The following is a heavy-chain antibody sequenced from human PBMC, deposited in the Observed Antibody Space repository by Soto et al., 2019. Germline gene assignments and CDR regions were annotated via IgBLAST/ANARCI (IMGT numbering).Heavy chain of an antibody. CDR1: GFTFSSYA. CDR2: ISGSGGST. CDR3: AKDMSVRWLQLDRYYFDY. V-gene: IGHV3-23*01. Sequence: GGSLRLSCAASGFTFSSYAMSWVRQAPGKGLEWVSAISGSGGSTYYADSVKGRFTISRDNSKNTLYLQMNSLRAEDTAVYYCAKDMSVRWLQLDRYYFDYWGQGTLVTVSS. D-gene: IGHD1-1*01. J-gene: IGHJ4*02.